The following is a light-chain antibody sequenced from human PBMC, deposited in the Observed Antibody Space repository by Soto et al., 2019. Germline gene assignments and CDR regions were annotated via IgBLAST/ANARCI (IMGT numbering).Light chain of an antibody. CDR3: QQRSNSIT. J-gene: IGKJ5*01. CDR2: DAS. Sequence: EIVLTQSPATLSLSPGARSTLSCMASQSISAHLAWYQQKPGPAPRLPIYDASNRATGIPARLGGSGSGTDFTLTISSLEPEDFAIYYCQQRSNSITFGQGTRLEIK. V-gene: IGKV3-11*01. CDR1: QSISAH.